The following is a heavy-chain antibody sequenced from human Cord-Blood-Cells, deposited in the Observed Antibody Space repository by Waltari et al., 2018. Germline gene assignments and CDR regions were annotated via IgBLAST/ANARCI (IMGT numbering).Heavy chain of an antibody. J-gene: IGHJ4*02. D-gene: IGHD6-13*01. V-gene: IGHV4-39*01. CDR2: IYYSGST. CDR1: GGSISSRSYY. Sequence: QLQLQESGPGLVKPSETLSLTCTVSGGSISSRSYYWGWIRQPPGKGLEWIGSIYYSGSTYYNPSLKSRVTISVDTSKNQFSLKLSSVTAADTAVYYCARRSIAAAGTDYWGQGTLVTVSS. CDR3: ARRSIAAAGTDY.